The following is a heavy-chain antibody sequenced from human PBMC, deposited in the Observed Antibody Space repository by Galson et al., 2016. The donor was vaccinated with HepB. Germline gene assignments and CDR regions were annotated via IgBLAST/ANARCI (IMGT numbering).Heavy chain of an antibody. J-gene: IGHJ4*02. CDR3: STDFSN. Sequence: SLRLSCAVSGFSFGTYDMIWARQAPGKGLEWVSTITRSRNIYYANSVKGRFTISRDNAKNSLYLRMNSLSAEDTAVYYCSTDFSNWGQGTLVTVTS. CDR1: GFSFGTYD. D-gene: IGHD2/OR15-2a*01. CDR2: ITRSRNI. V-gene: IGHV3-21*03.